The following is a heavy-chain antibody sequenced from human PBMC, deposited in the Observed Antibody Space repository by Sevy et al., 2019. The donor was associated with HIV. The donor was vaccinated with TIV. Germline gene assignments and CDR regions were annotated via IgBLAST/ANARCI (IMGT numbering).Heavy chain of an antibody. CDR3: AREGCSGGSCYDFDY. CDR2: IWCDGSNK. D-gene: IGHD2-15*01. Sequence: GGSLRLSCAASGFTFSSYGMHWVRQAPGKGLEWVAVIWCDGSNKYYADSVKGRFTISRDNSKNTLYLQMNSLRAEDTAVYYCAREGCSGGSCYDFDYWGQGTLVTVSS. V-gene: IGHV3-33*01. J-gene: IGHJ4*02. CDR1: GFTFSSYG.